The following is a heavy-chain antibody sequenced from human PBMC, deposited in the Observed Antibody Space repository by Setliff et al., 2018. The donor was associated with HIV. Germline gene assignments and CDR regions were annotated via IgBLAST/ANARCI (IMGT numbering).Heavy chain of an antibody. J-gene: IGHJ4*02. Sequence: SGPTLVNPTQTLTLTCTFSGFSLSTDGMCVSWIRQPPGKALEWLARIDWDDDKYYKTSLKTRLTVSKDTSKNQVVLTMTNMDPVDTATYFCARILFGGGFDYWGQGILVTVSS. CDR3: ARILFGGGFDY. CDR2: IDWDDDK. V-gene: IGHV2-70*11. CDR1: GFSLSTDGMC. D-gene: IGHD2-15*01.